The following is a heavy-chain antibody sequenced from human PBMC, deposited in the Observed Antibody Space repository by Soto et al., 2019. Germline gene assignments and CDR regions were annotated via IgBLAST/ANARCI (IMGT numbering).Heavy chain of an antibody. J-gene: IGHJ6*02. CDR3: GRETGEAGNYYGMAV. CDR1: GGTFSSYA. Sequence: QVQLVQSGAEVKKPGSSVKVSCKASGGTFSSYAISWVRQAPGQGLEWMGGIIPIFGTANYAQKFQGRVTITADVSTRTDYMEVRSLRAEDAAVYYCGRETGEAGNYYGMAVWGQGTTVTVSS. CDR2: IIPIFGTA. D-gene: IGHD7-27*01. V-gene: IGHV1-69*12.